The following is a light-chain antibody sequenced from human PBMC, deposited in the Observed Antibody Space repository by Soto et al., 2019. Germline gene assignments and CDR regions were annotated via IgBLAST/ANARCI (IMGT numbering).Light chain of an antibody. J-gene: IGLJ2*01. V-gene: IGLV3-21*02. Sequence: SYELTQPPSVSVAPGQTARITCGGNNIGSKSVHWYQQKSGQAPVLVVYDDFDRPSGIPERFSGSNSGNTATLTISRVEAGDEADYYCQVWDSSSDLVVFGGGTKLTV. CDR1: NIGSKS. CDR2: DDF. CDR3: QVWDSSSDLVV.